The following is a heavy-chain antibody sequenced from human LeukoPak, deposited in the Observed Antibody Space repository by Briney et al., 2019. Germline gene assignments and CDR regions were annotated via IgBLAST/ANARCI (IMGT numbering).Heavy chain of an antibody. V-gene: IGHV1-18*01. CDR1: GYTFITYG. D-gene: IGHD1-26*01. J-gene: IGHJ4*02. Sequence: ASVKVSCKASGYTFITYGITWVRQAPGQGLEWMGWISAYNGNTNYAQKLQGRVTMTTDTSTSTAYMELRSLRSDDTAVYYCARGVYSGRLYYFDYWGQGTLVTVSS. CDR3: ARGVYSGRLYYFDY. CDR2: ISAYNGNT.